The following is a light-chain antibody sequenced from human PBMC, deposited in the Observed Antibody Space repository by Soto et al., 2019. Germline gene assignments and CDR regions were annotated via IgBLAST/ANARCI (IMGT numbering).Light chain of an antibody. CDR1: SSDVGGYHY. CDR3: GSYTSSTTPL. J-gene: IGLJ2*01. CDR2: EIS. Sequence: QSVLTQPASVSGSPGQSITISCTGSSSDVGGYHYVSWYQQYPGEAPKRVISEISNRPSGVSNRFSGSKAGNTAALTISGPQAEDEADYYCGSYTSSTTPLFGGGTQLTVL. V-gene: IGLV2-14*01.